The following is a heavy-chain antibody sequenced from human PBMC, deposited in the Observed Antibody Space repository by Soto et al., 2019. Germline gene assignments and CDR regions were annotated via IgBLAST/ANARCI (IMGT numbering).Heavy chain of an antibody. CDR2: IYYSVST. CDR3: ARWGVTSEYNWFEP. CDR1: GGSISSGGYY. J-gene: IGHJ5*02. V-gene: IGHV4-31*03. D-gene: IGHD4-4*01. Sequence: PSETLSLTCTVSGGSISSGGYYWSWILHHPGKGLEWIGYIYYSVSTYYNPSLKSRVTISVDTSKNQFSLKLSSVTAADTAVYYCARWGVTSEYNWFEPWGQGTMVTVSS.